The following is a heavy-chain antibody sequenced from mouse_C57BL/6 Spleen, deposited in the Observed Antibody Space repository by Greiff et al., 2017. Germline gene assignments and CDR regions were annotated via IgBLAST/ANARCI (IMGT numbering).Heavy chain of an antibody. J-gene: IGHJ1*03. CDR1: GFNIKDYY. D-gene: IGHD1-1*01. CDR2: IDPEDGDT. Sequence: EVQRVESGAELVKPGASVKLSCTASGFNIKDYYMHWVKQRTEQGLEWIGRIDPEDGDTKYAPKFQGKATITADTSSNTAYLQLSSLTSEDTAVYYCARSYYGSHWYFDVWGTGTTVTVSS. CDR3: ARSYYGSHWYFDV. V-gene: IGHV14-2*01.